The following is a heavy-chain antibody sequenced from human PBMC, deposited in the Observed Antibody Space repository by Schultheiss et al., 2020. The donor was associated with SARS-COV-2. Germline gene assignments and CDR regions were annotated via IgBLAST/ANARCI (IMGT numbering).Heavy chain of an antibody. CDR2: ISSSSSYT. Sequence: GESLKISCAASGFTFSDYYMSWIRQAPGKGLEWVSYISSSSSYTNYADSVKGRFTISRDNAKNSLYLQMNSLRAEDTAVYYCAKDRQLLSSALFDYWGQGTLVTVSS. J-gene: IGHJ4*02. D-gene: IGHD2-2*01. CDR1: GFTFSDYY. CDR3: AKDRQLLSSALFDY. V-gene: IGHV3-11*05.